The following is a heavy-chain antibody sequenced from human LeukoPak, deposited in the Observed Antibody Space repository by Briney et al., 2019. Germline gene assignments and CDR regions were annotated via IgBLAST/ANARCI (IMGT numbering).Heavy chain of an antibody. D-gene: IGHD3-10*01. CDR3: ARDGYYGSGSTLNNWFDP. V-gene: IGHV4-61*02. J-gene: IGHJ5*02. Sequence: SETLSLTCTVSGGSISSGSYYWSWIRQPAGKGLEWIGRIYTSGSTIYNPSLKSRVTISVDTSKNQFSLKLSSVTAADTAVYYCARDGYYGSGSTLNNWFDPWGQGTLVTVSS. CDR2: IYTSGST. CDR1: GGSISSGSYY.